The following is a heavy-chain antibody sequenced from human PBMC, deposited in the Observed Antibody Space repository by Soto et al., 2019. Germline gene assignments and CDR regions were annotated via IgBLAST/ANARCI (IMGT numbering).Heavy chain of an antibody. CDR3: VKYDSGSYGAFDI. V-gene: IGHV3-23*01. J-gene: IGHJ3*02. CDR2: ISGSGGST. D-gene: IGHD3-10*01. Sequence: GGSLRLSCAASGFTFSNYAVTWVRQAPGKGLEWVSTISGSGGSTYYADSVKGRFTISRDNSKNTLYLQMSSLRTEDTAVYYCVKYDSGSYGAFDIWGQGTMVTVSS. CDR1: GFTFSNYA.